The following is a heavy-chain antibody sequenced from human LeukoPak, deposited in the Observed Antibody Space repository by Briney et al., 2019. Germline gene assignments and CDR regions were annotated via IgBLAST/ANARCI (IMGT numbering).Heavy chain of an antibody. Sequence: PSETLSLTCTVSGGSISSYYWSWIRQPPGKGLEWIGYIYYSGSTNYNASLKSRVTISLDTSTNQFSLKLSSVTAADTAVYYCARVRYDYVWGSYRPAFDYWGQGTLVTVSS. D-gene: IGHD3-16*02. V-gene: IGHV4-59*01. CDR2: IYYSGST. CDR3: ARVRYDYVWGSYRPAFDY. CDR1: GGSISSYY. J-gene: IGHJ4*02.